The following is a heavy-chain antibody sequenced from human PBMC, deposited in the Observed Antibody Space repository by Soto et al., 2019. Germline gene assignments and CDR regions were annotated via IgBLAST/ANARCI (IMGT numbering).Heavy chain of an antibody. J-gene: IGHJ4*02. Sequence: ASVKVSCKASGYTLTSYDINWVRQATGQGLEWMGWMNPNSGNTGYAQKFQGRVTMTRNTSISTAYMELSSLRSEDTAVYYCARVHGGITIFGVVSIDYWGQGTLVTVSS. D-gene: IGHD3-3*01. V-gene: IGHV1-8*01. CDR2: MNPNSGNT. CDR1: GYTLTSYD. CDR3: ARVHGGITIFGVVSIDY.